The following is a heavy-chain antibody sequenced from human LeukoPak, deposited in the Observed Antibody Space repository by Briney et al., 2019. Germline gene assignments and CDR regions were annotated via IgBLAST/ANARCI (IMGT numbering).Heavy chain of an antibody. CDR2: ISSSGSTI. CDR3: ARVQSMADTWPPGYFDY. CDR1: GFTFRSYE. Sequence: GGSLRLSCAASGFTFRSYEMNWVRQAPGKGLEWVSYISSSGSTIYYADSVKGRFTISRDNAENTLYLQMNSLRAEDTAVYYCARVQSMADTWPPGYFDYWGQGALVTVSS. V-gene: IGHV3-48*03. D-gene: IGHD6-6*01. J-gene: IGHJ4*02.